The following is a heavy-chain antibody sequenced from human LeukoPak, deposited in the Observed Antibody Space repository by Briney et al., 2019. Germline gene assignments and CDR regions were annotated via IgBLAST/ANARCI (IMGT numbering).Heavy chain of an antibody. CDR2: IYYSGST. CDR3: ARATKQCFDP. D-gene: IGHD6-19*01. Sequence: SETLSLTCTVSGGSISSSSYYWGWIRQPPGKGLEWIGSIYYSGSTYYNPSLKSRVTISVDTSKTQFSLKLSSVTAADTAVYYCARATKQCFDPWGQGTLVTVSS. V-gene: IGHV4-39*07. CDR1: GGSISSSSYY. J-gene: IGHJ5*02.